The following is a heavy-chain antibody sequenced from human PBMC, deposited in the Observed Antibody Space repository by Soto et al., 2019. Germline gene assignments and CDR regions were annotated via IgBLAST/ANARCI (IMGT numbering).Heavy chain of an antibody. V-gene: IGHV3-74*01. D-gene: IGHD3-10*01. CDR3: VRDDIGRGIDY. Sequence: GGSLRLSCAASGFTFRSYWMHWVRQAPGGGLVWVSRVNSDGRSTTYADSVKGRFTISRDNAKNTLYLQMNSLRAEDTAVYYCVRDDIGRGIDYGGRETLVTVSS. CDR2: VNSDGRST. CDR1: GFTFRSYW. J-gene: IGHJ4*02.